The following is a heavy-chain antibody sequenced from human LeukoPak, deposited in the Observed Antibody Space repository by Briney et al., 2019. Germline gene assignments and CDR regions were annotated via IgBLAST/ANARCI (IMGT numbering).Heavy chain of an antibody. V-gene: IGHV3-48*04. CDR1: GFTFSSYS. CDR3: ARRRDYYDSRITHTPSAFDI. J-gene: IGHJ3*02. D-gene: IGHD3-22*01. CDR2: ISSSSGTI. Sequence: PGGSLRLSCAASGFTFSSYSMNWVRQAPGKGLEWVSYISSSSGTIYYADSVKGRFTISRDNAKNSLYLQMNSLRAEDTAVYYCARRRDYYDSRITHTPSAFDIWGQGIMVTVSS.